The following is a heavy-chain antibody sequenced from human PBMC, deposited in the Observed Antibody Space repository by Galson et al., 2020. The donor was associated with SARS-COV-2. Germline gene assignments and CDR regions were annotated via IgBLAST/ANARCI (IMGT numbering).Heavy chain of an antibody. CDR1: GFSLSNARMG. CDR3: ARIRGSRGSSWYNWFDP. J-gene: IGHJ5*02. V-gene: IGHV2-26*01. CDR2: IFSNDKK. D-gene: IGHD6-13*01. Sequence: KMSGPTLVKPTEPLTLTCTVSGFSLSNARMGVSWIRQPPGKALEWLAHIFSNDKKSYSTSLKSRLTISKDTSKSQVVLTMTNMDPVDTATYYCARIRGSRGSSWYNWFDPWGQGTLVTVSS.